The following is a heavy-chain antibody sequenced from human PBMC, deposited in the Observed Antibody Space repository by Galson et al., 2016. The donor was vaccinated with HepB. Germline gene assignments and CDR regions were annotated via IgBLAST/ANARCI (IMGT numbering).Heavy chain of an antibody. CDR3: ARDLYR. CDR1: GGTFSSSA. Sequence: SVKVSCKASGGTFSSSAFSWVRQAPGQGLEWLGGIVPIFGRPNYAQKFQGRVTITADEFPSTVYMELSSLRSEDTAVYYCARDLYRWGQGTLVTVSS. V-gene: IGHV1-69*13. CDR2: IVPIFGRP. J-gene: IGHJ5*02.